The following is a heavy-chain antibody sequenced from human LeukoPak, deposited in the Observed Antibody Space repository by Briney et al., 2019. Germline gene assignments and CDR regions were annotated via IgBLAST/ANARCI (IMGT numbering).Heavy chain of an antibody. V-gene: IGHV1-24*01. Sequence: ASVKVSCKVSGYTLTELSMHWVRQAPGKGLEWMGGFDPEDGETIYAQKFQGRVTMTEDTSTDTAYMELSSLRSEDTAVYYCATGLVVPAAIPDAFDIWGQGTMVTVSS. CDR1: GYTLTELS. D-gene: IGHD2-2*02. J-gene: IGHJ3*02. CDR2: FDPEDGET. CDR3: ATGLVVPAAIPDAFDI.